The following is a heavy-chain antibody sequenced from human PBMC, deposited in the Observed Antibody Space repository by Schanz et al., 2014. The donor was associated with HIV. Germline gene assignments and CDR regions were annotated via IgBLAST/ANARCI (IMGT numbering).Heavy chain of an antibody. Sequence: QVQLVQSGAEVKMPGSSVRVSCRPSGGTFGSYVISWVRRAPGQGLEWVGGIIPFFGTSNYAQKFPGRVTTSADKSTTTAYMELSSLRSDDTAVYYCAISVTGYSYNYFDYWGQGTLVTVSS. CDR1: GGTFGSYV. CDR3: AISVTGYSYNYFDY. CDR2: IIPFFGTS. J-gene: IGHJ4*02. D-gene: IGHD2-15*01. V-gene: IGHV1-69*06.